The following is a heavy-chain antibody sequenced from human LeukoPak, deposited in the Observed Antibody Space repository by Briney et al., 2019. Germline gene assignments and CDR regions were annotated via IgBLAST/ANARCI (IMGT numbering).Heavy chain of an antibody. V-gene: IGHV3-21*01. CDR1: GFTFSSYS. Sequence: GGSLRLSCAASGFTFSSYSMNWVRQAPGKGLEWVSSISSSSSYIYYADSVKGRFAISRDNAKNSLYLQMNSLRAEDTAVYYCARDPCSGLFDYWGQGTLVTVSS. CDR3: ARDPCSGLFDY. CDR2: ISSSSSYI. D-gene: IGHD6-19*01. J-gene: IGHJ4*02.